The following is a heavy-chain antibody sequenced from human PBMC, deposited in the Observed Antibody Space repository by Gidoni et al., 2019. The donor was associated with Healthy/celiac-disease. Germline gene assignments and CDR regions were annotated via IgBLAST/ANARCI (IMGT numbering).Heavy chain of an antibody. V-gene: IGHV3-23*01. D-gene: IGHD6-19*01. Sequence: EVQLLESGGGLGQHGGCLRLSCAASGFTFSRYAMSWVRQAPGKGLEWVSAIGGSGGSTYYADSVKGRFTISRDKSKNTLYLQMNSLRAEDTAVYYCAKDGGGGSGWTDYWGQGTLVTVSS. CDR1: GFTFSRYA. CDR3: AKDGGGGSGWTDY. J-gene: IGHJ4*02. CDR2: IGGSGGST.